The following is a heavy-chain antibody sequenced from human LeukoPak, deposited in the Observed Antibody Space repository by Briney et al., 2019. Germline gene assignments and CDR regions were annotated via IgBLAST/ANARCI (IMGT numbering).Heavy chain of an antibody. D-gene: IGHD3-22*01. CDR2: ISPGDPEI. CDR3: ARRTYFDTRHFDY. CDR1: GFSFSRYW. J-gene: IGHJ4*02. V-gene: IGHV5-51*01. Sequence: GESLKISCKTSGFSFSRYWIAWVPPMPGKGLKWMGIISPGDPEIRYSPSFQGQVTISADKSISTAFLQWSNLKASDSAIYFCARRTYFDTRHFDYWGQGTLVTVSS.